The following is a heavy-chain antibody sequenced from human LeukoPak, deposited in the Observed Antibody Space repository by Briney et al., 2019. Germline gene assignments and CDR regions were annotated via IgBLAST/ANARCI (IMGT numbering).Heavy chain of an antibody. CDR3: ASEVPAPNWFDP. CDR2: IIPIFGTA. Sequence: ASVKVSCKASGGTFSSYAISWVRQAPGQGLEWMGGIIPIFGTANYAQKFQGRVTITADESTSTAYMELSSLRSEDTAVYYCASEVPAPNWFDPWGQGTLVIVSS. J-gene: IGHJ5*02. D-gene: IGHD2-2*01. CDR1: GGTFSSYA. V-gene: IGHV1-69*13.